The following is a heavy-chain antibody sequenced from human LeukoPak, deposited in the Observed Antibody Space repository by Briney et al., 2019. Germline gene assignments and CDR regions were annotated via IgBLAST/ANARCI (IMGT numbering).Heavy chain of an antibody. D-gene: IGHD1-1*01. Sequence: SQTLSLTCAVSGGSISSGGYSWSWLRQPPGKGLEWIVYIYHSGSTYFNPSLKSRVTISVDRSKNQFSLKLSAVTAADTAVYYCAREEFYRTGVPYGMDVGGQGNTVTVSS. V-gene: IGHV4-30-2*01. J-gene: IGHJ6*02. CDR1: GGSISSGGYS. CDR2: IYHSGST. CDR3: AREEFYRTGVPYGMDV.